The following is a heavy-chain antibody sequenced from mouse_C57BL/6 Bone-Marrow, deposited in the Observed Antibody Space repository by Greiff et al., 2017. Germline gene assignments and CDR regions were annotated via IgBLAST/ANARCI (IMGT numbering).Heavy chain of an antibody. CDR3: ARGYHPPDY. V-gene: IGHV1-50*01. D-gene: IGHD2-14*01. CDR2: IDPSDSYT. J-gene: IGHJ2*01. CDR1: GYTFTSYW. Sequence: QVQLQQPGAELVKPGASVKLSCKASGYTFTSYWMQWVKQRPGQGLEWIGEIDPSDSYTNYNQKFKGKATLTVDKSSSTAYMQLSSLTSEDSAVYYCARGYHPPDYWGQGTTLTVSS.